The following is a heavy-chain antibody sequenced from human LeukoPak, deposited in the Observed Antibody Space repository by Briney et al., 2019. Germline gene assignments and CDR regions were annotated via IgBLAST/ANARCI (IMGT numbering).Heavy chain of an antibody. CDR3: ARARTYYYDSSGYSFGY. Sequence: GRSLRLSCAASGFTFSSYAMHWVRQAPGKGLEWVAVISYDGSNKYYADSVKGRFTISRDNSKNTLYLQMNSLRAEDTAVYYCARARTYYYDSSGYSFGYWGQGTLVTVSS. J-gene: IGHJ4*02. V-gene: IGHV3-30-3*01. CDR2: ISYDGSNK. D-gene: IGHD3-22*01. CDR1: GFTFSSYA.